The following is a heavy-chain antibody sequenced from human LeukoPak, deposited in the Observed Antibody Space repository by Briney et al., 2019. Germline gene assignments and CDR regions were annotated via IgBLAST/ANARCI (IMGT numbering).Heavy chain of an antibody. D-gene: IGHD2-2*02. Sequence: ASVKVSCKASGYTFTSYGISWVRQAPGQGLEWMGWINPYNGHTNYAQKLQGRVTMTTDTSTSTAYMELSSLRSEDTAVYYCARGEEDIVVVPAAIPGVYWGQGTLVTVSS. CDR1: GYTFTSYG. CDR3: ARGEEDIVVVPAAIPGVY. CDR2: INPYNGHT. V-gene: IGHV1-18*01. J-gene: IGHJ4*02.